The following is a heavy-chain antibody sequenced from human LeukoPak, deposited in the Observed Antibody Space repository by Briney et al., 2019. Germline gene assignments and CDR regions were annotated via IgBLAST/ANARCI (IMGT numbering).Heavy chain of an antibody. CDR1: GYTFTGYY. J-gene: IGHJ5*02. D-gene: IGHD6-13*01. CDR2: INPNSGGT. V-gene: IGHV1-2*02. Sequence: ASVKISCKASGYTFTGYYMHWVRQAPGQGLEWMGWINPNSGGTNYAQKFQGRVTMTRDTSISTAYMELSRLRSDDTAVYYCASDGAPAIAAAGESGCDPWGQGTLVTVSS. CDR3: ASDGAPAIAAAGESGCDP.